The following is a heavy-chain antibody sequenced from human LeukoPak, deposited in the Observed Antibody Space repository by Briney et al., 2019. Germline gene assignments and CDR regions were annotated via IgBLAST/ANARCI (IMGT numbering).Heavy chain of an antibody. D-gene: IGHD4-23*01. J-gene: IGHJ4*02. Sequence: GASVKVSCKASGGTFSSYAISWVRQAPGQGLEWMGRIIPILGIANYAQKFQGRVTITADKSTSTAYMELSSLRSEDTAVYYCARDRWDYGGNAPDYWGQGTLVTVSS. V-gene: IGHV1-69*04. CDR3: ARDRWDYGGNAPDY. CDR2: IIPILGIA. CDR1: GGTFSSYA.